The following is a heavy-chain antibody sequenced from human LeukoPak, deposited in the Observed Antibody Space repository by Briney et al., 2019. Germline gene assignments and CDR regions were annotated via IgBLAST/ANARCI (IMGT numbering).Heavy chain of an antibody. Sequence: PGGSLRLSCAASGFTFTIYAMHSVRQAPGPGLEWVAVISYDGSNKYYADSVKGRFAISRDNAKNSLYLQMNSLRVEDTAVYYCAKEGRSLQTYWGQGTLVTVSS. V-gene: IGHV3-30*09. D-gene: IGHD5-24*01. J-gene: IGHJ4*02. CDR2: ISYDGSNK. CDR3: AKEGRSLQTY. CDR1: GFTFTIYA.